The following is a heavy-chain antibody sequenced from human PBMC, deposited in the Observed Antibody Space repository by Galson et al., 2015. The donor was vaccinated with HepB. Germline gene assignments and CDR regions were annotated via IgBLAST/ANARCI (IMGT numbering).Heavy chain of an antibody. D-gene: IGHD1/OR15-1a*01. J-gene: IGHJ4*02. CDR3: TRDLGGTPGIFFDY. CDR2: ISAYNGNM. CDR1: GYIFTDFG. Sequence: SCKASGYIFTDFGISWVRQAPGQGLEWMGWISAYNGNMKYAQNLQGRVAMTTDTSTSTAYMELRSLTSDDTAVYYCTRDLGGTPGIFFDYWGQGTLVTVSS. V-gene: IGHV1-18*04.